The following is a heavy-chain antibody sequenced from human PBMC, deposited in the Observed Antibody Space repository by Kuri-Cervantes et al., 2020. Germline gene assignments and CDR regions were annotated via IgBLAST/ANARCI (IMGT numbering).Heavy chain of an antibody. D-gene: IGHD3-9*01. CDR3: AGAPPADIYFDY. V-gene: IGHV3-33*08. Sequence: LSLTCAASGFTFSSYGMHWVRQAPGKGLEWVAVIWYDGSNKYYADSVKGRFTISRDNSKNTLYLQMSSLRAEDAAVYYCAGAPPADIYFDYWGQGTLVTVSS. CDR1: GFTFSSYG. J-gene: IGHJ4*02. CDR2: IWYDGSNK.